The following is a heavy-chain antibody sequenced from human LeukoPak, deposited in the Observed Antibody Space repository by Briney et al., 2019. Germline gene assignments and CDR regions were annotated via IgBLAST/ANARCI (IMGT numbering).Heavy chain of an antibody. CDR3: AKATYYDFWSGYPDY. CDR1: GFTFSSYS. V-gene: IGHV3-21*01. CDR2: ISSSSSYI. Sequence: PGGSLRLSCAASGFTFSSYSMNWVRQAPGKGLEWVSSISSSSSYIYYADSVKGRFTISRDNAKNSLYLQMNSLRAEDTAVYYCAKATYYDFWSGYPDYWGQGTLVTVSS. J-gene: IGHJ4*02. D-gene: IGHD3-3*01.